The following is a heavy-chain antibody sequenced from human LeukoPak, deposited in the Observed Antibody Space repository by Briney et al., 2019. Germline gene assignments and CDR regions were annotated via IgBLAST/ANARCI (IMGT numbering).Heavy chain of an antibody. V-gene: IGHV5-51*01. Sequence: GESLKISCKGSGYSFTSDWIGWVRQMPGKGLEWMGIIYPGDSDTRYSPSFQGQVTISADKSINTAYLQWSSLKASDTAMYYCARHQVAAVGDKISHYFDYWGQGSLVTVSS. CDR1: GYSFTSDW. D-gene: IGHD6-13*01. CDR3: ARHQVAAVGDKISHYFDY. CDR2: IYPGDSDT. J-gene: IGHJ4*02.